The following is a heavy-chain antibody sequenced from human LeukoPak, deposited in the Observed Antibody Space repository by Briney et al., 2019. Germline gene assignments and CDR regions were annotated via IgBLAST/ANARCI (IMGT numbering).Heavy chain of an antibody. J-gene: IGHJ5*02. D-gene: IGHD3-9*01. CDR3: ARGYGTYYDILTGYNWFDP. V-gene: IGHV4-39*01. Sequence: SETLSLTCTVSGGSISSSSYYWGWIRQPPGKGLEWIGSIYYSGSTYYNPSLKSRVTISVDTSKNQFSLKLSSVTAADTAVYYCARGYGTYYDILTGYNWFDPWGQGTLVTVSS. CDR1: GGSISSSSYY. CDR2: IYYSGST.